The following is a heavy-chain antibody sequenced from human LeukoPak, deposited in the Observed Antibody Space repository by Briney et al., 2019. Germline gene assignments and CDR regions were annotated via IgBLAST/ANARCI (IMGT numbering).Heavy chain of an antibody. Sequence: ASVKVSCKASGYTFTDYYMHWVRQAPGQGLEWVGRINPNSGGTNYAQKFQGRVTMTRDTSTDTAYMELSSLRSEDTAVYYCACSGGYSYGYFDYWGQGTLVTVSS. J-gene: IGHJ4*02. CDR3: ACSGGYSYGYFDY. CDR1: GYTFTDYY. D-gene: IGHD5-18*01. V-gene: IGHV1-2*06. CDR2: INPNSGGT.